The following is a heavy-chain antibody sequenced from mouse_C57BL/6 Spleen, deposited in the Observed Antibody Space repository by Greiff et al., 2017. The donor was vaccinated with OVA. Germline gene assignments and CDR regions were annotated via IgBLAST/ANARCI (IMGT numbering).Heavy chain of an antibody. V-gene: IGHV1-82*01. Sequence: QVQLKQSGPELVKPGASVKISCKASGYAFSSSWMNWVKQRPGKGLEWIGRIYPGDGDTNYNGKFKGKATLTADKSSSTAYMQLSSLTSEDSAVYFCARGTFHAMDYWGQGTSVTGSS. CDR3: ARGTFHAMDY. J-gene: IGHJ4*01. CDR2: IYPGDGDT. D-gene: IGHD3-3*01. CDR1: GYAFSSSW.